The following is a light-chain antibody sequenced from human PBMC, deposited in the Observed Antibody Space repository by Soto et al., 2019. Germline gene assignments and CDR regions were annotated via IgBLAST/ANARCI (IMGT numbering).Light chain of an antibody. CDR1: SSDVGGYNF. CDR3: SSYTGSGTF. CDR2: EVS. Sequence: QSALTQPASVSGSPGQSITISCTGTSSDVGGYNFVSWYQQHPGKAPKLMIYEVSKRPSGVSNRFSGSKSGNTASLTISGLQAEDEADYYCSSYTGSGTFFGGGTKVTVL. V-gene: IGLV2-14*02. J-gene: IGLJ2*01.